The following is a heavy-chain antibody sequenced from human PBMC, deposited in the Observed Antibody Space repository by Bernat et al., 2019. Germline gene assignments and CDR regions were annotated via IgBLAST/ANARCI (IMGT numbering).Heavy chain of an antibody. CDR3: ARSISTNVVDY. V-gene: IGHV4-31*03. Sequence: QLQLQESGPGLVRPSQTLSLTCTVSGGPITSGGYYWSWIRQHPGKGLEWIGYIHYTGSTFYNPSLKSRVSISVDTSKSQFSLKLSSVTAADTAVYYCARSISTNVVDYWGQGTLVTVSS. D-gene: IGHD2-15*01. CDR2: IHYTGST. J-gene: IGHJ4*02. CDR1: GGPITSGGYY.